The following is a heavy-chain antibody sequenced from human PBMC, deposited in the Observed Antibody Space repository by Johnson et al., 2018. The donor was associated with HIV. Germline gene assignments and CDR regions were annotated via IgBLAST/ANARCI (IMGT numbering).Heavy chain of an antibody. Sequence: VQLVESGGGLVQPGGSLRLSCAASGFIFSSYDMHWVRQATGKGLEWVSGIGTAGDTYYPGSVKGRFTISRENAKNSLYLQMNSLRAGDTAVYYCARASGYYLSDAFDIWGQGTMVTVSS. J-gene: IGHJ3*02. CDR2: IGTAGDT. V-gene: IGHV3-13*01. CDR1: GFIFSSYD. D-gene: IGHD3-22*01. CDR3: ARASGYYLSDAFDI.